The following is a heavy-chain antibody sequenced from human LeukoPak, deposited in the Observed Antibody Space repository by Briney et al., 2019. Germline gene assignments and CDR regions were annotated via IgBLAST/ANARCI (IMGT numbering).Heavy chain of an antibody. CDR1: GYSFTSYL. V-gene: IGHV5-51*01. J-gene: IGHJ4*02. Sequence: PGESLKISCKGSGYSFTSYLIGLVRQMPGKGLELMGIIYPGDSDTRYSPSFQGQVTISADKSISTAYLQWSSLKASDTAMYYCARRVGYCSGGSCWGYFDYWGQGTLVTVSS. CDR3: ARRVGYCSGGSCWGYFDY. CDR2: IYPGDSDT. D-gene: IGHD2-15*01.